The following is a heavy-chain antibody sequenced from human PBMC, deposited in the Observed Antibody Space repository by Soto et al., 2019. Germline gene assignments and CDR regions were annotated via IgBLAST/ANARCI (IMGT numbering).Heavy chain of an antibody. Sequence: PGGSLRLSCAASGFTFSSYEMNWVRQAPGKGLEWVSYISSSGSTIYYADSVKGRFTISRDNAKNSLYLQMNSLRAEDTAVYYCARRSYVDTAMANTQGGYYYYYYGMDVWGQGTTVTVSS. CDR2: ISSSGSTI. CDR3: ARRSYVDTAMANTQGGYYYYYYGMDV. CDR1: GFTFSSYE. J-gene: IGHJ6*02. D-gene: IGHD5-18*01. V-gene: IGHV3-48*03.